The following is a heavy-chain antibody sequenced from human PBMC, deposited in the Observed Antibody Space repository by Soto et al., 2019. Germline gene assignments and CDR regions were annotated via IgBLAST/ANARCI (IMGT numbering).Heavy chain of an antibody. Sequence: GGSLRLSCAASGFTFSSYGMHWVRQAPGKGLEGVAVIWYDGSNKYYADSVKGRFTISRDNAKNTLYLQMNSLRAEDTAVYHCARDGPLEMAIVYFDYWGQGTPVTVSS. CDR2: IWYDGSNK. J-gene: IGHJ4*02. CDR3: ARDGPLEMAIVYFDY. V-gene: IGHV3-33*01. CDR1: GFTFSSYG. D-gene: IGHD2-21*01.